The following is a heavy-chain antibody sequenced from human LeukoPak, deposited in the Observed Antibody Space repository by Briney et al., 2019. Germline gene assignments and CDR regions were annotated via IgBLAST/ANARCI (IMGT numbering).Heavy chain of an antibody. CDR3: AGYDHTNYLAY. CDR2: TSYSGNT. J-gene: IGHJ4*02. Sequence: PSETLSLTCTVSGVSISSNYWSWIRQPPGKGLEWIGYTSYSGNTNYNPSLKSRVTMSVDTSKNQLSLSLNSVTAAGTAVYYCAGYDHTNYLAYWGQGTLVTVS. CDR1: GVSISSNY. D-gene: IGHD1-14*01. V-gene: IGHV4-59*13.